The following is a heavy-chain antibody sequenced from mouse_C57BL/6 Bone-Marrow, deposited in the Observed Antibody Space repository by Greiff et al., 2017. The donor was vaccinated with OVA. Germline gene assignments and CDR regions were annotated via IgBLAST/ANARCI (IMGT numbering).Heavy chain of an antibody. CDR2: IYPRSGNT. CDR3: APYGLFDY. CDR1: GYTFTSYG. J-gene: IGHJ2*01. D-gene: IGHD1-2*01. Sequence: VQLQQSGAELARPGASVKLSCKASGYTFTSYGISWVKQRPGQGLEWIGAIYPRSGNTYYNEKFKGKATLTADKSSSTAYMELRSLTSEDAAVYFCAPYGLFDYWGQGTTLTVSS. V-gene: IGHV1-81*01.